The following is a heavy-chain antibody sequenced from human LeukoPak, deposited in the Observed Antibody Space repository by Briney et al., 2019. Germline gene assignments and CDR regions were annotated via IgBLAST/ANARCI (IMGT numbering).Heavy chain of an antibody. CDR2: ISSSSSYI. J-gene: IGHJ1*01. CDR1: GFTFSSYS. Sequence: GGSLRLSCAASGFTFSSYSMNWVRQAPGKGLEWVSSISSSSSYIYHADSVKGRFTISRDNAKNSLYLQMNSLRAEDTAVYYCARADDYGDYGEWFQHWGQGTLVTVSS. D-gene: IGHD4-17*01. V-gene: IGHV3-21*01. CDR3: ARADDYGDYGEWFQH.